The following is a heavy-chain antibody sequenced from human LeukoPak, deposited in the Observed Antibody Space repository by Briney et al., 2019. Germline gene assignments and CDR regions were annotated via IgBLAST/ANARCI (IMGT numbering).Heavy chain of an antibody. V-gene: IGHV4-39*07. CDR3: ARGRVGATLNWFDP. D-gene: IGHD1-26*01. CDR2: IYYSGST. Sequence: SETLSLTCTVSGGSISSSSYYWGWIRQPPGKGLEWIGSIYYSGSTYYNPSLKSRVTISVDTSKNQFSLKLSSVTAADTAVYYCARGRVGATLNWFDPWGQGTLVTVSS. CDR1: GGSISSSSYY. J-gene: IGHJ5*02.